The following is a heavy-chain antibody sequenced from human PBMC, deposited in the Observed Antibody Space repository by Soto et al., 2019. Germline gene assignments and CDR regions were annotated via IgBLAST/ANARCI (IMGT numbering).Heavy chain of an antibody. CDR2: IYGGGDI. V-gene: IGHV3-53*01. D-gene: IGHD3-16*01. CDR1: GFSISTSY. J-gene: IGHJ6*02. Sequence: LRISCAAYGFSISTSYMSWVRQAPGKGLEWVSVIYGGGDIYHAAAVKGRFIISRDNSYNTLYLQMNSLRAEDTAMYYCARAPSGGYGLDVSGQGTTVSVS. CDR3: ARAPSGGYGLDV.